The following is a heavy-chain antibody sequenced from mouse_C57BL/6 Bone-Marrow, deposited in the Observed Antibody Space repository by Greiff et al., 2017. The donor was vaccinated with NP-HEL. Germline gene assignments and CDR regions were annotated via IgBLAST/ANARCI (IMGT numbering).Heavy chain of an antibody. V-gene: IGHV1-66*01. CDR3: AGGWRGYFDV. Sequence: QVQLQQSGPELVKPGASVKISCKASGYSFTSYYIHWVKQRPGQGLEWIGWIYPGSGNTKYNEKFKGKATLTADTSSSTAYMQLSSLTSEDSAVYDCAGGWRGYFDVWGTGTTVTVSS. D-gene: IGHD2-3*01. CDR2: IYPGSGNT. J-gene: IGHJ1*03. CDR1: GYSFTSYY.